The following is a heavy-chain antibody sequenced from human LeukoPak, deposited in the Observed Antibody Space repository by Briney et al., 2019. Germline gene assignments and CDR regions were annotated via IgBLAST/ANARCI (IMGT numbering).Heavy chain of an antibody. V-gene: IGHV4-38-2*02. D-gene: IGHD3-3*01. CDR2: IYHSGST. Sequence: SETLSLTCTVSGYSISSGYYWGWIRQPPGKGLEWIGSIYHSGSTYYNPSLKSRVTISVDTSKNQFSLKLSSVTAADTAVYYCARGPKYYDFWSGYEGGNWFDPWGQGTLVTVSS. CDR1: GYSISSGYY. J-gene: IGHJ5*02. CDR3: ARGPKYYDFWSGYEGGNWFDP.